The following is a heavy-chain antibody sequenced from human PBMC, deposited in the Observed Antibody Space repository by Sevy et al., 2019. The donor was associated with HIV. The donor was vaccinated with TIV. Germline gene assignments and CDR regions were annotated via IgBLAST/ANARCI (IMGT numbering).Heavy chain of an antibody. J-gene: IGHJ6*02. Sequence: WGSLRLSCASSGFTSSKYWMYWVRYAPGKGLAYVSRINGDGTVTNYADSVKGRFTISRDNAKNTVFLQMDSLRAEDTAVYYCARGSYFSVSVSRFGMDVWGQGTTVTVSS. CDR1: GFTSSKYW. V-gene: IGHV3-74*01. CDR3: ARGSYFSVSVSRFGMDV. D-gene: IGHD3-10*01. CDR2: INGDGTVT.